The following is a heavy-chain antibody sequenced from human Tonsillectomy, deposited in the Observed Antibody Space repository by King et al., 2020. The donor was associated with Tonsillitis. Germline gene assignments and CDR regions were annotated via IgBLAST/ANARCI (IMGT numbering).Heavy chain of an antibody. Sequence: VQLVESGGGLVQPGGSLKLSCAASEFTFSGSWMTWVRQAPGKGLQWVATIKPDGTEKYYSDSVKGRFTGSRDNAKNSLDLQMNSLISEDTALYYCARDEAYSSFDYWGQGTLVTVSS. CDR2: IKPDGTEK. CDR3: ARDEAYSSFDY. CDR1: EFTFSGSW. V-gene: IGHV3-7*04. D-gene: IGHD6-19*01. J-gene: IGHJ4*02.